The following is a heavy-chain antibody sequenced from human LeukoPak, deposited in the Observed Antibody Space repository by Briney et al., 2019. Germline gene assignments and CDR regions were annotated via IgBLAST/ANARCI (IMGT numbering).Heavy chain of an antibody. CDR3: ASSVAALDY. Sequence: SETLSLTCAVYGGSFSGYYWSWLRQPPGKGLEWIGEINHSGSTNYNPSLKNRVTISVDTSKNQFSLKLSSVTAADTAVYYCASSVAALDYWGQGTLVTVSS. J-gene: IGHJ4*02. V-gene: IGHV4-34*01. D-gene: IGHD2-15*01. CDR2: INHSGST. CDR1: GGSFSGYY.